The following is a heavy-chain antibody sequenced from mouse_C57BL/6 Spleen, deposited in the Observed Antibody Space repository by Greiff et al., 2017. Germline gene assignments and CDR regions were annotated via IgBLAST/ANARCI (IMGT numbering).Heavy chain of an antibody. J-gene: IGHJ4*01. D-gene: IGHD2-5*01. CDR3: ARRGSHYSNYYAMDY. Sequence: QVQLQQPGAELVMPGASVKLSCKASGYTFTSYWMHWVKQRPGQGLEWIGEIDPSDSYTNYNQKFKGKSTLTVDKSSSTAYMQLSSLTSEDSAVYYCARRGSHYSNYYAMDYWGQGTSVTVSA. CDR1: GYTFTSYW. CDR2: IDPSDSYT. V-gene: IGHV1-69*01.